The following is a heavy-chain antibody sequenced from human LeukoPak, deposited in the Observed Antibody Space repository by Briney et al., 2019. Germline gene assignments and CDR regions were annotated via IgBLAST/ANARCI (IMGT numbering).Heavy chain of an antibody. CDR2: IKEDGGEI. D-gene: IGHD1-26*01. V-gene: IGHV3-7*03. J-gene: IGHJ4*02. CDR1: GFTFSRYW. CDR3: ARSGYSHSWDY. Sequence: GGSLRLSCAASGFTFSRYWMHWVRQAPGKGLEWVANIKEDGGEIHFVDSMKGRFTISRDNAKNSLYLQMNSLRGDDTAVYYCARSGYSHSWDYWGQGTLVIVSS.